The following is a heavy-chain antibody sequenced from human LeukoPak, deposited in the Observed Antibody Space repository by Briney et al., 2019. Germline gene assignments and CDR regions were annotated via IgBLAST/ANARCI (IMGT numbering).Heavy chain of an antibody. CDR2: IKQDGSEK. D-gene: IGHD3-10*01. CDR3: AKDYRKNNQYGSGSSPFDP. V-gene: IGHV3-7*01. CDR1: GFTFSSYW. J-gene: IGHJ5*02. Sequence: PGGSLRLSCAASGFTFSSYWMSWVRQAPGKGLEWVANIKQDGSEKYYVDSVKGRFTISRDNAKNSLYLQMNSLRAEDTAVYYCAKDYRKNNQYGSGSSPFDPWGQGTLVTVSS.